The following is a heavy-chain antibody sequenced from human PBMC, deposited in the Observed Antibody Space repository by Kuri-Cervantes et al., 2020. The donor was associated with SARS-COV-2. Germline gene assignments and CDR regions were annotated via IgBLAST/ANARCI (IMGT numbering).Heavy chain of an antibody. V-gene: IGHV4-61*09. Sequence: SETLSLTCAVSGYSISSGYYWGWIRQPAGKGLEWIGYIYTSGSTNYNPSLKSRVTISVDTSKNQFSLKLSSVTAADTAVYYCAREWAVVNYFDYWGQGTLVTVSS. CDR3: AREWAVVNYFDY. J-gene: IGHJ4*02. CDR1: GYSISSGYY. CDR2: IYTSGST. D-gene: IGHD4-23*01.